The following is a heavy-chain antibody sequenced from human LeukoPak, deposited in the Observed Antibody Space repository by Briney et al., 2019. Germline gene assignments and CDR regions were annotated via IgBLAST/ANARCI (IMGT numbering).Heavy chain of an antibody. Sequence: GGSLRLSCAASGFTFSSYSMNWVRQAPGKGLEWVSYISSSSTIYYADSVKGRFTISRDNAKNSLYLQMNSLRAEDTAVYYCARGGTTVTTATTGMYYYYYMDVWGKGTTVTVSS. D-gene: IGHD4-17*01. J-gene: IGHJ6*03. CDR1: GFTFSSYS. CDR3: ARGGTTVTTATTGMYYYYYMDV. CDR2: ISSSSTI. V-gene: IGHV3-48*01.